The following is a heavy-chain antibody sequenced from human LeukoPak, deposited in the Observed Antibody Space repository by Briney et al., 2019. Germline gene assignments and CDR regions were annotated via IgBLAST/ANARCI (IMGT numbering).Heavy chain of an antibody. J-gene: IGHJ3*02. CDR3: ARLILPAGGDAFDI. V-gene: IGHV5-51*01. Sequence: PGQSLKISCKGSGYRFTNYWIGWVRQIPGKGLEWMGVIYPGDSDTRYSLAFQGQVTVSADKSITTAYLQWSSLKASDAAMYYCARLILPAGGDAFDIWGQGTMVTVSS. D-gene: IGHD6-25*01. CDR1: GYRFTNYW. CDR2: IYPGDSDT.